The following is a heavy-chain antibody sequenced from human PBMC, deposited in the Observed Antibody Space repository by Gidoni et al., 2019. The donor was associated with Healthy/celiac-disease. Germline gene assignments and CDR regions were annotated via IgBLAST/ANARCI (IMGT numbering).Heavy chain of an antibody. J-gene: IGHJ4*02. CDR1: GITFSSYA. D-gene: IGHD5-18*01. Sequence: EVQLLESGGGLIQAGGAMRLYCGGPGITFSSYAMSWVRQAPGKGLEWVAAISGSGGSTYYADSVKGRFTSSRDNSKNTMYLQMNSLRAEDTAVYYCAGYTAMVTGFDYWGQGTLVTVSS. V-gene: IGHV3-23*01. CDR3: AGYTAMVTGFDY. CDR2: ISGSGGST.